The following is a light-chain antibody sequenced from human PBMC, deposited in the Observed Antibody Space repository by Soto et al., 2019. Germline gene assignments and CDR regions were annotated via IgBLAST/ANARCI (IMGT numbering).Light chain of an antibody. J-gene: IGLJ1*01. CDR3: QSYDSSLSALYV. CDR1: SSNIGAGYE. V-gene: IGLV1-40*01. CDR2: GNN. Sequence: QAVVTQPPSVSGAPGQRVTISCTGSSSNIGAGYEVHWYQQLPGTAPKLLIYGNNNRPSGVPDRFSGSKSGTSASLAITGLQAEDDADYYGQSYDSSLSALYVFGTGTKLTVL.